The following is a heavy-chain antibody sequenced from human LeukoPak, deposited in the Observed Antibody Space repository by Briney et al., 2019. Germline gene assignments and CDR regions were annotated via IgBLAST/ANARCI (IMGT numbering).Heavy chain of an antibody. J-gene: IGHJ1*01. D-gene: IGHD2-21*02. V-gene: IGHV3-74*01. CDR3: ARAASCGGDCSSSYLQH. Sequence: GGSLRLSCAASGFTFSTYWMHWVRQAPGKGLVWFSRINSDGSSTSYADSVKGRFTISRDNAKNALYLQMNSLRAEDMAVYYCARAASCGGDCSSSYLQHWGQGTLVTVSS. CDR2: INSDGSST. CDR1: GFTFSTYW.